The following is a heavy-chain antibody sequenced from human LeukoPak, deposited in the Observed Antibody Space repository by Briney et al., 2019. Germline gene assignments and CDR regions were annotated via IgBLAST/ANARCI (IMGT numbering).Heavy chain of an antibody. D-gene: IGHD3/OR15-3a*01. V-gene: IGHV3-11*01. J-gene: IGHJ4*02. Sequence: GGSLRLSCAASGFTLSDYYMSWIRQAPGKGLEWVSYSSSSGSTIYYADSVKGRFAIFRDNAKNSLYLQMNSLRAEDTAVYYYARRRDFIDYWGQGTLVTVSS. CDR2: SSSSGSTI. CDR3: ARRRDFIDY. CDR1: GFTLSDYY.